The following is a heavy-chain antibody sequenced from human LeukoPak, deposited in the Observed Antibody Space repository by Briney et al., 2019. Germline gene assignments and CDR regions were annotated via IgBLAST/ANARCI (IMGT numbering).Heavy chain of an antibody. CDR1: GGSIGFYF. D-gene: IGHD3-16*02. J-gene: IGHJ5*02. CDR2: INGNGVT. V-gene: IGHV4-4*07. CDR3: VRYELRTTYRFSWDP. Sequence: SETLSLTCTVSGGSIGFYFWSWIRQSAGKGLEWIGRINGNGVTNYNPSLKSRVTMSVDTSKSQFSLNLRSVTAADTSVYYCVRYELRTTYRFSWDPWGQGILVTV.